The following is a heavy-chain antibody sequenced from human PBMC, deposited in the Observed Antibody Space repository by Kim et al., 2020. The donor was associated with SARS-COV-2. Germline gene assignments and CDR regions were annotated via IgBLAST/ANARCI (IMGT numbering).Heavy chain of an antibody. D-gene: IGHD5-12*01. CDR1: GYSFTSYW. CDR3: ARRVGDGYKKYYFDY. Sequence: GESLKISCKGSGYSFTSYWIGWVRQMPGKGLEWMGIIYPGDSDTRYSPSFQGQVTISADKSISTAYLQWSSLKASDTAMYYCARRVGDGYKKYYFDYWGQGTLVTVSS. V-gene: IGHV5-51*01. CDR2: IYPGDSDT. J-gene: IGHJ4*02.